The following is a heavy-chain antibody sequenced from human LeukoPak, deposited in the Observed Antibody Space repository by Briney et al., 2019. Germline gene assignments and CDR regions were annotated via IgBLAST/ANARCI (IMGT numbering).Heavy chain of an antibody. D-gene: IGHD2-2*01. CDR3: AKDQYCSSISCYLFDY. CDR2: VSGSGDTT. J-gene: IGHJ4*02. CDR1: GFTFSNYA. Sequence: GGSLRLSCAASGFTFSNYAMNWVRQGPGKGLEWVSGVSGSGDTTYYADSVKGRFTISRDNSKNTLDLQMNSLRAEDTAVYYCAKDQYCSSISCYLFDYWGQGTLVTASS. V-gene: IGHV3-23*01.